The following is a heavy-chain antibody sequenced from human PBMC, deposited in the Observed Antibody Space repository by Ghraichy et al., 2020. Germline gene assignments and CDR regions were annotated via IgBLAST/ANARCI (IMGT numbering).Heavy chain of an antibody. CDR2: IRSKANGGTT. Sequence: GGSLRLSCTPSGFTLGDYHMSWVRQAPGKGLEWVSFIRSKANGGTTEYAASVNGRFTVSRDDSENIAYLQMNSLKTEDTAVYFCTRDLVSGTYYASEYWGQGTLVTVSS. J-gene: IGHJ4*02. V-gene: IGHV3-49*04. D-gene: IGHD1-26*01. CDR1: GFTLGDYH. CDR3: TRDLVSGTYYASEY.